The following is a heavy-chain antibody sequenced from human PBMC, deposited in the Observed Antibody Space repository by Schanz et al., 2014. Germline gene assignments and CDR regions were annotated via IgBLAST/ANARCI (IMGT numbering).Heavy chain of an antibody. CDR1: GFTFSDYW. CDR3: AKQHIVRGVIYLNWFDS. D-gene: IGHD3-10*01. Sequence: EEQLVESGGGLVQPGGSLRLSCAASGFTFSDYWMSWVRQAPGKGPEWVANIKHDGSVKDYVDSVEGRFTISRDNAKNTVHLQMNSLRAEDTAVYYCAKQHIVRGVIYLNWFDSWGQGTLVTVSS. CDR2: IKHDGSVK. V-gene: IGHV3-7*02. J-gene: IGHJ5*01.